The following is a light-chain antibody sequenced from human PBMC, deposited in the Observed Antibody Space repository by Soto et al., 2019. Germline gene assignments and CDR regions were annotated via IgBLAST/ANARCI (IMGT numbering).Light chain of an antibody. CDR1: SSDVGGYNY. J-gene: IGLJ3*02. Sequence: QSALTQPPSASGSPGQSVTISCTGTSSDVGGYNYVSWYQQHPGKAPKLMIYEVSKRPSGVPDRFSGSKSGNTASLTGSGLQAEDEADYYFSSYAGSNNLAFGGGSKLTVL. CDR3: SSYAGSNNLA. V-gene: IGLV2-8*01. CDR2: EVS.